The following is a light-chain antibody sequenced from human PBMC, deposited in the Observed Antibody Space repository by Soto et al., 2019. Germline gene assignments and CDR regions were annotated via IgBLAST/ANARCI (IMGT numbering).Light chain of an antibody. CDR2: GAS. CDR3: QQSGKSPST. CDR1: QSVSSSY. J-gene: IGKJ5*01. Sequence: MGLIEAARTLSLSPGERATLSCRASQSVSSSYLAWYQQRPGQAPRLLIYGASSRATGIPDRFSGSGSGTDFTLTISRLEPEDFAVYYYQQSGKSPSTFAEGTRLEIK. V-gene: IGKV3-20*01.